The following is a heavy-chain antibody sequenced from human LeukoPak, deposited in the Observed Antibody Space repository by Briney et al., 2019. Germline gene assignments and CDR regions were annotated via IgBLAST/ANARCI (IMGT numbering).Heavy chain of an antibody. CDR2: ISWDGGST. D-gene: IGHD6-13*01. J-gene: IGHJ1*01. Sequence: GGSLRLSCAASGFTFDDYTMHWVRQAPGKGLEWVSLISWDGGSTYYADSVKGRFTISRDNSKNSLYLQMNSLRTEDTALYYCAKDRLAAAGSAAYFQHWGQGTLVTVSS. CDR3: AKDRLAAAGSAAYFQH. V-gene: IGHV3-43*01. CDR1: GFTFDDYT.